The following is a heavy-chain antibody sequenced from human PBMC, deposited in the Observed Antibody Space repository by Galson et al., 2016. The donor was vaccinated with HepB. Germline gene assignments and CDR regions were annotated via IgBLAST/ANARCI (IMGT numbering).Heavy chain of an antibody. CDR2: IWYDGGNK. D-gene: IGHD1-1*01. V-gene: IGHV3-33*01. CDR3: ATVRGRPYNYCMGV. J-gene: IGHJ6*03. Sequence: LRLSCAASGINFSNYGMRWVRQAPGKGLEWVAIIWYDGGNKYYADSVRGRFTIPRDNSNNTLYLQMNSLRAEDTALYYCATVRGRPYNYCMGVWGRGTTVTVSS. CDR1: GINFSNYG.